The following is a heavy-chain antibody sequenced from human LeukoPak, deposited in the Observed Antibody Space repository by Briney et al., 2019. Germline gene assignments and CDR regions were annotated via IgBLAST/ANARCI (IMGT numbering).Heavy chain of an antibody. CDR3: ARYHCSTSSCGFDP. CDR1: GGSISSYY. D-gene: IGHD2-2*01. CDR2: IYYSGST. Sequence: SETLSLTCTVSGGSISSYYWSWIRQPPGKGLEWIGYIYYSGSTYYNPSLKSRVIISVDTSMNQFSLKLSSVTAADTAVYYCARYHCSTSSCGFDPWGQGALVTVSS. J-gene: IGHJ5*02. V-gene: IGHV4-30-4*01.